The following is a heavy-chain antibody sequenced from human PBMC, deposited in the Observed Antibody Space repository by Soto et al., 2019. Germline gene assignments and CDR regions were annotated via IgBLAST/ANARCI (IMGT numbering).Heavy chain of an antibody. V-gene: IGHV3-30*18. J-gene: IGHJ6*02. CDR1: GFTFSSYG. D-gene: IGHD2-8*01. CDR2: ISYDGSNK. CDR3: AKDLSDIVLMVYAINYYYGMDV. Sequence: GGSLRLSCAASGFTFSSYGMHWVRQAPGKGLEWVAVISYDGSNKYYADSVKGRFTISRDNSKNTLYLQMNSLRAEDTAVYYCAKDLSDIVLMVYAINYYYGMDVWGQGTTVTVSS.